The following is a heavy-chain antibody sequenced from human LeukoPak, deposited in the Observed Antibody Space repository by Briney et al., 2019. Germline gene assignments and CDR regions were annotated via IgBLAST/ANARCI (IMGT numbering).Heavy chain of an antibody. CDR3: ARGVEPLAANTLAY. Sequence: GGSLRLSCAASGFTVITNDMTWVRQAPGKGLELVSVLYSDGNTKYSDSVQGRFTISRDNSKNTLYLEMNSLSPDDTAVYYCARGVEPLAANTLAYWGQGTLVTVSS. J-gene: IGHJ4*02. D-gene: IGHD1-14*01. V-gene: IGHV3-53*01. CDR2: LYSDGNT. CDR1: GFTVITND.